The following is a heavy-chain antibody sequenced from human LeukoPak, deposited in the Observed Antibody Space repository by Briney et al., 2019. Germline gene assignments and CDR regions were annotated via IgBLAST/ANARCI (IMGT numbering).Heavy chain of an antibody. V-gene: IGHV3-48*01. J-gene: IGHJ4*02. Sequence: GGSLRLSCAASGFTFSSYSMNWVRQAPGKGLEWVSYISSSSSTKYYADSVKGRFTISRDNAKNSLYLQMNSLRAEDTAVYYCARAPVSQMTTVTFDYWGQGTLVTVSS. CDR2: ISSSSSTK. CDR3: ARAPVSQMTTVTFDY. D-gene: IGHD4-17*01. CDR1: GFTFSSYS.